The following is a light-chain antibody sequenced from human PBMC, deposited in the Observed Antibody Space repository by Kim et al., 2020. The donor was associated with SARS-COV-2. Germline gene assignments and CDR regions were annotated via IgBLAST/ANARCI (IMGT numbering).Light chain of an antibody. J-gene: IGLJ1*01. Sequence: QSITISCTGTSRDVGGYDYVSWYQQHLGKAPKLMIYDVNKRPSGVSNRFSGSKSGNTASLTISGLQAEDEADYYCSSYTSSVTFVFGTGTKV. V-gene: IGLV2-14*04. CDR3: SSYTSSVTFV. CDR2: DVN. CDR1: SRDVGGYDY.